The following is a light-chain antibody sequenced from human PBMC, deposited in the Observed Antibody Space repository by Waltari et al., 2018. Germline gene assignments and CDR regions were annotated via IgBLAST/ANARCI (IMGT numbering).Light chain of an antibody. CDR3: QHSYSPPYT. CDR1: QSINRY. Sequence: DIQMTQSPSSLSASVGDRVTITCRAGQSINRYLNWYQHKSADAPKLLIYAASSLQSGVPSRFSGSGSGTDFTLTITSLQPEDFATYYCQHSYSPPYTFGQGTKLEIK. CDR2: AAS. V-gene: IGKV1-39*01. J-gene: IGKJ2*01.